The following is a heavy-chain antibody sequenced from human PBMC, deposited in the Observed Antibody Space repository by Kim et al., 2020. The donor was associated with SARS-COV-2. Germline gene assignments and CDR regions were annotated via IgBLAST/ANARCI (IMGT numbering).Heavy chain of an antibody. CDR3: ARQGGVVTAIYGFDP. D-gene: IGHD2-21*02. V-gene: IGHV1-69*02. J-gene: IGHJ5*02. Sequence: QKCPGRVTIPADKSTSTAYMGLSSLRSEDTAVYYCARQGGVVTAIYGFDPWGQGTLVTVSS.